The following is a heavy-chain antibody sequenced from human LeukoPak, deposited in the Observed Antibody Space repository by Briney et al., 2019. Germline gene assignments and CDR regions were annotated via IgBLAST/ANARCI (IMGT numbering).Heavy chain of an antibody. Sequence: SETLSLTCSVSSGSISNYYWSWIRQPPGKGLEWIGYIYYSGITNYNPSLKSRVTMSVDTSKNQFSLKLSSVTAADTAIYYCARDSRGHSGYDLDYWGQGTLVTVSS. CDR2: IYYSGIT. J-gene: IGHJ4*02. CDR1: SGSISNYY. CDR3: ARDSRGHSGYDLDY. D-gene: IGHD5-12*01. V-gene: IGHV4-59*01.